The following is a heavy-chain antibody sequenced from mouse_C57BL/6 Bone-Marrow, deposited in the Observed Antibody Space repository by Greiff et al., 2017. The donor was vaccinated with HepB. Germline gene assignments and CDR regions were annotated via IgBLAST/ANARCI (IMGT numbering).Heavy chain of an antibody. Sequence: QVQLQQSGAELMKPGASVKLSCKATGYTFTGYWIEWVKQRPGHGLEWIGEILPGSGSTNYNEKFKGKATFTADTYSNTAYMQLSSLTTSDSAIYYCARVWLLRFYAMDYWGQGTSVTVSS. CDR2: ILPGSGST. CDR1: GYTFTGYW. CDR3: ARVWLLRFYAMDY. D-gene: IGHD2-3*01. V-gene: IGHV1-9*01. J-gene: IGHJ4*01.